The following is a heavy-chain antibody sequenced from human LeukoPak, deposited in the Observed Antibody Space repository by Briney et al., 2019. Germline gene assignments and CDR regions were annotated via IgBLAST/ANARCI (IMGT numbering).Heavy chain of an antibody. CDR2: INPSGGST. V-gene: IGHV1-46*01. CDR3: ARFIAVASAEPELDFDY. Sequence: GASVKVSCTASGYTFTSYYMHWVRQAPGQGLEWMGIINPSGGSTSYAQKFQGRVTMTRDMSTSTVYMELSSLRSGDTAVYYCARFIAVASAEPELDFDYWGQGTLVTVSS. CDR1: GYTFTSYY. J-gene: IGHJ4*02. D-gene: IGHD6-19*01.